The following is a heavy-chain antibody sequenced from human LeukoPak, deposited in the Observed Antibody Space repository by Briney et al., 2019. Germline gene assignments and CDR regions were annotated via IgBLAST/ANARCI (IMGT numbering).Heavy chain of an antibody. J-gene: IGHJ4*02. CDR1: GYTFTSYG. CDR3: ARDPKLNYYDSSGPVDY. CDR2: ISAYNGNT. Sequence: ASVKVSCKAPGYTFTSYGISWVRQAPGQGLEWMGWISAYNGNTNYAQKLQGRVTMTTDTSTSTAYMELRSLRSDDTAVYYCARDPKLNYYDSSGPVDYWGQGTLVTVSS. D-gene: IGHD3-22*01. V-gene: IGHV1-18*01.